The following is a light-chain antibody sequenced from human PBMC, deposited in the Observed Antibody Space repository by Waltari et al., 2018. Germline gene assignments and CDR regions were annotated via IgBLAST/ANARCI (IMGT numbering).Light chain of an antibody. CDR2: EVT. J-gene: IGLJ3*02. V-gene: IGLV2-23*02. CDR3: CSYAGTSTMV. Sequence: QSALTQPASVSGSPGMSITISCNGTRHDVGSYRLVSWYQQHPGKAPQLIIFEVTKRPSGVSDRFSGSKSDNAAALTISGLQAEYEADYFCCSYAGTSTMVFGGGTKLTVL. CDR1: RHDVGSYRL.